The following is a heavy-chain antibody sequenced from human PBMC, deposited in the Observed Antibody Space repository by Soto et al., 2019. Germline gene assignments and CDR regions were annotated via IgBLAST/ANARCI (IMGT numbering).Heavy chain of an antibody. CDR3: TKGGYTSGWYSDY. Sequence: QPGGSLRLSCAASGFTFSASTMHWVRQASGKGLEWVGRIRSKTNSYATAYSASVKGRFTISRDDSKNTAYLQMNNLKTEDTAVYYCTKGGYTSGWYSDYWGQGTLVTVSS. J-gene: IGHJ4*02. D-gene: IGHD6-19*01. V-gene: IGHV3-73*01. CDR2: IRSKTNSYAT. CDR1: GFTFSAST.